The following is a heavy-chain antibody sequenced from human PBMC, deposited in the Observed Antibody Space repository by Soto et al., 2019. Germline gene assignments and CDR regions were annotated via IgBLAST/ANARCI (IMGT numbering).Heavy chain of an antibody. Sequence: EVQLVESGGGLVQPGGSLRLSCAGSGFTFSTYSMDWVRQAPGKGLEWISYISGSGGTIYYADSVKGRFTVSRDNAKNSLYLKMSSLRAEDTAVYYSVRDAGSLGYWGQGTLVTVSS. V-gene: IGHV3-48*01. CDR1: GFTFSTYS. CDR2: ISGSGGTI. J-gene: IGHJ4*02. CDR3: VRDAGSLGY.